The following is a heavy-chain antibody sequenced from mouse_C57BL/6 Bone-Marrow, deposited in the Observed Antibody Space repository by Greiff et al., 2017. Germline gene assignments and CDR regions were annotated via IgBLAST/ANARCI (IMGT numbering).Heavy chain of an antibody. Sequence: VKLMESGPGLVQPSQTLSITCTVSGFSLTSYGVHWVRQSPGKGLEWLGVICSGGSTDYNAAFISRLSISKDNSKSQVFFKMNSLQADDTAIYYCARRDYDVGDYYAMDYWGQGTSVTVSS. V-gene: IGHV2-2*01. J-gene: IGHJ4*01. CDR1: GFSLTSYG. CDR2: ICSGGST. D-gene: IGHD2-4*01. CDR3: ARRDYDVGDYYAMDY.